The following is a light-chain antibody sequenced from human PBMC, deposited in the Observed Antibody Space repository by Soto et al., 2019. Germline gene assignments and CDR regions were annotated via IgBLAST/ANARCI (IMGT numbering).Light chain of an antibody. CDR3: QQCDGSPRLT. J-gene: IGKJ4*01. V-gene: IGKV3-20*01. Sequence: EIVLTQSPGTLSLSPGERATLSCRASQSVSSSYLAWYQQKPGQAPRLLIYGASSRATGIPDRFSGSVSGTDFTLTISRRETEDFAVYYCQQCDGSPRLTCGGGTKLEIK. CDR1: QSVSSSY. CDR2: GAS.